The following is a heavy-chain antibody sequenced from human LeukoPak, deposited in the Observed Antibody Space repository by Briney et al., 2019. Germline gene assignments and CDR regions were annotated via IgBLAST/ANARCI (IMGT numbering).Heavy chain of an antibody. CDR2: IYDSGST. D-gene: IGHD6-19*01. CDR3: ARPRYSSGWYAYFDY. Sequence: PSETLSLTCTVSGGSISSSGYYWGCIPPPQGKGLGWIGSIYDSGSTYYIPSLKVRVTISVATSKNQFSLKLSSVTAADTAVYTCARPRYSSGWYAYFDYWGQGTLVTVSS. CDR1: GGSISSSGYY. J-gene: IGHJ4*02. V-gene: IGHV4-39*01.